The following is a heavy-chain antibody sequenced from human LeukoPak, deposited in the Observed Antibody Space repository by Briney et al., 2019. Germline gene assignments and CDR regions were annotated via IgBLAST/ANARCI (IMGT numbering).Heavy chain of an antibody. CDR2: IYYSGST. Sequence: SETLSLTCTVSGGSISSYYWSWIRQPPGKGLEWIGYIYYSGSTNYNPSLKSRVTISVDTSKNQFSLKLSSVTAADTAVYYCARTVALIPIFGVDNWYFDLWAVAPWSLSPQ. V-gene: IGHV4-59*01. D-gene: IGHD3-3*01. CDR1: GGSISSYY. J-gene: IGHJ2*01. CDR3: ARTVALIPIFGVDNWYFDL.